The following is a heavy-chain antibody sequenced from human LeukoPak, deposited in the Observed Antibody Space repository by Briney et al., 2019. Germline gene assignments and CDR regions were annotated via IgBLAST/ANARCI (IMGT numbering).Heavy chain of an antibody. V-gene: IGHV3-74*01. D-gene: IGHD2-8*02. Sequence: PGGSLRLSCAASKFSFSSYWMHWVRQAPGKGLVWVSRINSDGSRTNYADSVKGRFTISRDNAKNTLYLQISSLRAEDTAVYYCARVLTGSWDWFDPWGQGTLVTVSS. CDR1: KFSFSSYW. J-gene: IGHJ5*02. CDR3: ARVLTGSWDWFDP. CDR2: INSDGSRT.